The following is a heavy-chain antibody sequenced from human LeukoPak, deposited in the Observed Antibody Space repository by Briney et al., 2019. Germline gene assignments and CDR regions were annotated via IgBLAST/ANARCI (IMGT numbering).Heavy chain of an antibody. Sequence: SETLSLTCAVYGGSFSGYYWSWIRQPPGKGLVWFGEINHSGSTNYNPSLKSRVTISVDTSKNQFSLKLSSVTAADTAVYYCARSIWELDVFDPWGQGTLVTVSS. CDR3: ARSIWELDVFDP. CDR2: INHSGST. D-gene: IGHD1-7*01. CDR1: GGSFSGYY. J-gene: IGHJ5*02. V-gene: IGHV4-34*01.